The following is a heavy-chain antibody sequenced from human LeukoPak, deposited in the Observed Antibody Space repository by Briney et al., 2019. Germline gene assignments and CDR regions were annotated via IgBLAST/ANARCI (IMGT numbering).Heavy chain of an antibody. CDR1: GFTFSSYG. V-gene: IGHV3-30*18. CDR2: ISYDGSNK. CDR3: AKGTGSSGWRGIDY. J-gene: IGHJ4*02. D-gene: IGHD6-19*01. Sequence: PGGFLGLSCAASGFTFSSYGMHWVRQAPGKGLEWVAVISYDGSNKYYADSVKGRFTISRDNSKNTLYLQMNSLRAEDTAVYYCAKGTGSSGWRGIDYWGQGTLVTVSS.